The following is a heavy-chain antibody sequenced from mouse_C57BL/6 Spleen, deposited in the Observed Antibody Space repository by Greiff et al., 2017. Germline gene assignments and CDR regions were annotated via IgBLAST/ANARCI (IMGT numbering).Heavy chain of an antibody. D-gene: IGHD2-1*01. CDR2: INPTNSGT. Sequence: EVQLQQSGPELVKPGASVKISCTASGYTFTDYYMNWVKQSPGKSLEWIGDINPTNSGTSYNQKFKGKATLTVDKSSSTAYMELRSLTSEDYAVYCCARSGDGNPFDYWGQGTTRTVSS. J-gene: IGHJ2*01. CDR3: ARSGDGNPFDY. CDR1: GYTFTDYY. V-gene: IGHV1-26*01.